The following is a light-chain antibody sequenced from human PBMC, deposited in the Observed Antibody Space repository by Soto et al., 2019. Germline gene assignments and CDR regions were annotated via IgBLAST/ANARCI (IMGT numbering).Light chain of an antibody. CDR3: QQYGRYRT. CDR2: KAS. CDR1: QSTSTW. Sequence: DIQMTQSPSTLSASVGDRVTITCRASQSTSTWLAWYQHKPGKAPNLLIYKASSLESGVPSRFIGIGSTTEFTLTISSLQPDDVATYYCQQYGRYRTFGQGTKVEIK. V-gene: IGKV1-5*03. J-gene: IGKJ1*01.